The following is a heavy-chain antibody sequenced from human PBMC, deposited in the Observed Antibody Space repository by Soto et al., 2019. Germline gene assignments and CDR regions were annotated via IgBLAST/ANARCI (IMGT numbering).Heavy chain of an antibody. D-gene: IGHD2-21*01. Sequence: QVQLQQWGAGLLKTSETLSLTCAVYVGSFSGYYWSWIRQPPGKGLEWIGEINHNGSTNYTPSLKTRVTISVDTSKNPFSLKLSSLTAADTAVYYCARMAVVIAIRYFDLWGRGTLVTVSS. J-gene: IGHJ2*01. CDR2: INHNGST. CDR1: VGSFSGYY. V-gene: IGHV4-34*01. CDR3: ARMAVVIAIRYFDL.